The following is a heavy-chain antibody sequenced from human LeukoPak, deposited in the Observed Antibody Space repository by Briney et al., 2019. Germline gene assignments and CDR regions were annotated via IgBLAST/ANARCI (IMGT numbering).Heavy chain of an antibody. CDR1: GYTFTGYY. D-gene: IGHD3-16*02. V-gene: IGHV1-2*02. J-gene: IGHJ4*02. CDR3: ARDRASYSSLYDYVWGSYRYHFDY. CDR2: INPNSGGT. Sequence: ASVKVSCKASGYTFTGYYMHWVRQAPGQGLEWMGWINPNSGGTNYAQKLQGRVTMTRDTSISTAYMELSRLRSDDTAVYYCARDRASYSSLYDYVWGSYRYHFDYWGQGTLVTVSS.